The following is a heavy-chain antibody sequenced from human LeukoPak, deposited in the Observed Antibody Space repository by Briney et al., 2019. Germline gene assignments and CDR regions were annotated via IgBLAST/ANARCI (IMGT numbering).Heavy chain of an antibody. D-gene: IGHD1-14*01. Sequence: ASVKVSCKASGYTFTSYGISWVRQAPGQGLEWMGWISAYNGNTNYAQKLQGRVTMTTDTSTSTAYMELSSLRSEDTAVYYCARVGRATGGLYYFDYWGQGTLVTVSS. CDR2: ISAYNGNT. CDR1: GYTFTSYG. J-gene: IGHJ4*02. V-gene: IGHV1-18*01. CDR3: ARVGRATGGLYYFDY.